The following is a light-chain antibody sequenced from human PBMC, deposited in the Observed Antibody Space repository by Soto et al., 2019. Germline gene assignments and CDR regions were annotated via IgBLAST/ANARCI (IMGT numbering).Light chain of an antibody. J-gene: IGKJ4*01. CDR1: QGITSY. V-gene: IGKV1-9*01. CDR3: QQSRSYPST. Sequence: IQLTQSPSSLSASVGDSVTITCRASQGITSYLDWYQQKPGKAPNLLIYGASTLQSGGPSRFSGTGSAPHLPLTTTTLRAADFPTYYCQQSRSYPSTFGGGT. CDR2: GAS.